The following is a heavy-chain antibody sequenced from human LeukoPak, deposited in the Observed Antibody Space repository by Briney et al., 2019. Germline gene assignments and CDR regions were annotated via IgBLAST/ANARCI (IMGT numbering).Heavy chain of an antibody. CDR1: GFTFSTYW. CDR2: IMQDGSEK. V-gene: IGHV3-7*01. J-gene: IGHJ4*02. Sequence: GGSLRLSCLGSGFTFSTYWMSWVRQAPGKGLEWVANIMQDGSEKNYVDSVKGRFTISRDNAKNSLYLQMNSLRAGDTAVYYCARGVPRRGTLSPESRLDGSGVHFDYWGQGTLVTVSS. D-gene: IGHD3-10*01. CDR3: ARGVPRRGTLSPESRLDGSGVHFDY.